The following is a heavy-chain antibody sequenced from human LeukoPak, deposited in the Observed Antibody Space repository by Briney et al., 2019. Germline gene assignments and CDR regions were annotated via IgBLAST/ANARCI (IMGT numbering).Heavy chain of an antibody. J-gene: IGHJ3*02. D-gene: IGHD3-22*01. Sequence: GGSLRLSCAASGFTVSSNYMSWVRQAPGKGLEWVSIIYSGGSTYCADSVKGRFTISRDNSKNTLYLQMSSLRAEDTAVYYCARAPSMIVGIDAFDIWGQGTMVTVSP. CDR3: ARAPSMIVGIDAFDI. CDR1: GFTVSSNY. V-gene: IGHV3-66*01. CDR2: IYSGGST.